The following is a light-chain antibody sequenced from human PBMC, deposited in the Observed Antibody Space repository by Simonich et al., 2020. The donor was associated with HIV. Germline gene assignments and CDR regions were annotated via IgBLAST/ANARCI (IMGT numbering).Light chain of an antibody. J-gene: IGKJ1*01. V-gene: IGKV4-1*01. Sequence: DIVMTQSPDSLAVSLGERATINCKSSQSVLYSSNNKNYLAWYQQKPGQPPKLLIYWASTRESGVPDRFSGRGSGTDFTLTISSLQAEDVAVYSCQQYYITPHTFGQGTKVEIK. CDR3: QQYYITPHT. CDR2: WAS. CDR1: QSVLYSSNNKNY.